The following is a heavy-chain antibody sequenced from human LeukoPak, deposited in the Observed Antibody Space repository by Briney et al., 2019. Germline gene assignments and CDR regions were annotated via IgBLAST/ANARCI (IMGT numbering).Heavy chain of an antibody. D-gene: IGHD4-11*01. V-gene: IGHV3-66*01. CDR3: ARDRGGFTVTDY. CDR1: GFPFGSHA. CDR2: IYSGGST. Sequence: GGSLRLSCAASGFPFGSHAMKWVRQAPGKGLEWVSVIYSGGSTYYANSVKGRFTISRDNSKNTLYLQMGSLRAEDMAVYYCARDRGGFTVTDYWGQGTLVTVSS. J-gene: IGHJ4*02.